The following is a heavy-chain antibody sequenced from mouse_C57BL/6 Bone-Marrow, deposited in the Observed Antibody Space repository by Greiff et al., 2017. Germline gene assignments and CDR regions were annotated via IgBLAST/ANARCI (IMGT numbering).Heavy chain of an antibody. D-gene: IGHD1-1*01. CDR3: ARTEYGSSRYWYFDV. CDR1: GYAFSSSW. V-gene: IGHV1-82*01. CDR2: IYPGDGDT. Sequence: VQLQQSGPELVKPGASVKISCKASGYAFSSSWMNWVKQRPGKGLEWIGRIYPGDGDTNYNGKFKGKATLTADKSSSTAYMQLSSLTSEDSAVYFCARTEYGSSRYWYFDVWGTGTTVTVSS. J-gene: IGHJ1*03.